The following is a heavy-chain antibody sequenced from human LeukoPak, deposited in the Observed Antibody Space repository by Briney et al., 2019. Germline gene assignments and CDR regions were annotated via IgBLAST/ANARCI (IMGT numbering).Heavy chain of an antibody. CDR1: GGSISSGDFY. V-gene: IGHV4-31*03. CDR2: IYYSGST. CDR3: VSQLGGTTFH. Sequence: SETLSLTCTVSGGSISSGDFYCSWIRQHPGKGLEWIGCIYYSGSTYYNPSLKSRVTISVDTSKNQFSLSLSSVTAADTAVYYCVSQLGGTTFHWGQGTLVTLSS. D-gene: IGHD1-1*01. J-gene: IGHJ1*01.